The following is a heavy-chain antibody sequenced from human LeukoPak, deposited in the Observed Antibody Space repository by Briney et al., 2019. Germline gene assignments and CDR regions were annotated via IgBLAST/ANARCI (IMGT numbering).Heavy chain of an antibody. J-gene: IGHJ3*02. CDR2: IWYDGSNK. CDR3: ARDMPAATGGYAFDI. D-gene: IGHD2-2*01. CDR1: GFTFSSYG. Sequence: GRSLRLSCAASGFTFSSYGMHWVRQAPGKGLEWVAVIWYDGSNKYYADSVKGRFTISRDNSKNTLYLQMNSLRAEDTAVYYCARDMPAATGGYAFDIWGQGTMVTVSS. V-gene: IGHV3-33*01.